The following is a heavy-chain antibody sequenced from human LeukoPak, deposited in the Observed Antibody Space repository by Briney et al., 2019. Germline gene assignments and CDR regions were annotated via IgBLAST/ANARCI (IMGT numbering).Heavy chain of an antibody. CDR3: TRGGSSGWYQNAFDI. CDR2: IYYSGST. CDR1: GGSISSSSYY. D-gene: IGHD6-19*01. Sequence: SETLSLTGTVSGGSISSSSYYWGWIRQPPGKGLEWIGSIYYSGSTYYNPSLKSRVTISVDTSKNQFSLKLSSVTAADTAVYYCTRGGSSGWYQNAFDIWGQGTMVTVSS. J-gene: IGHJ3*02. V-gene: IGHV4-39*01.